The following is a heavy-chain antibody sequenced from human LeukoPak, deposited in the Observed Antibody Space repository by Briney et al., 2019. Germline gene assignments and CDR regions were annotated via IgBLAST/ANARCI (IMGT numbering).Heavy chain of an antibody. J-gene: IGHJ3*02. Sequence: GGSLRLSCAASGFTFSSYWMHWVRHAPGKGLVWVSRINSDGSSTSYADSVKGRFTISRDNSKNTLYLQMNSLRADDTAVYYCAKSKRITMIVDAFDIWGQGTMVTVSS. CDR3: AKSKRITMIVDAFDI. CDR1: GFTFSSYW. CDR2: INSDGSST. V-gene: IGHV3-74*01. D-gene: IGHD3-22*01.